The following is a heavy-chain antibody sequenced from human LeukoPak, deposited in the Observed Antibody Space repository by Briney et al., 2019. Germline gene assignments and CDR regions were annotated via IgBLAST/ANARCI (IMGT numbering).Heavy chain of an antibody. CDR2: IYYSGST. CDR1: GGSISSSSYY. J-gene: IGHJ4*02. CDR3: SSGLLWFGELSISRMDY. D-gene: IGHD3-10*01. V-gene: IGHV4-39*01. Sequence: SETLSLTCTVSGGSISSSSYYWGWIRQPPGKGLEWIGSIYYSGSTYYNPSLKSQVTISVDTSKNQFSLKLSSVTAADTAVYYCSSGLLWFGELSISRMDYWGQGTLVTVSS.